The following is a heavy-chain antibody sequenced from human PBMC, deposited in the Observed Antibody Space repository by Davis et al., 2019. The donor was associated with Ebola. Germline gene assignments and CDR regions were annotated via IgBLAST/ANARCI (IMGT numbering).Heavy chain of an antibody. Sequence: MPSETLSLTCAVFGGSFSDYYWTWFRQPPGKGLEWVGEITHTGSTSYNPSLKSRVSISVDTSKNQFSLKLTSVTATDTAVYYCARGDYGGSEFDYWGQGTLVTVSS. V-gene: IGHV4-34*01. CDR1: GGSFSDYY. D-gene: IGHD4-17*01. J-gene: IGHJ4*02. CDR2: ITHTGST. CDR3: ARGDYGGSEFDY.